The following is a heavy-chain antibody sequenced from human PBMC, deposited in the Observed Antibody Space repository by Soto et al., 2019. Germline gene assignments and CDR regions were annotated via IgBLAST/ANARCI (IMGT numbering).Heavy chain of an antibody. CDR2: IYYSGST. Sequence: PSETLSLTCTVSGGSISSGDYYWSWIRQPPGKGLEWIGYIYYSGSTYYNPSLKSRVTISVDTSKNQFSLKLSSVTAADTAVYYCARGEVVPYNWFDPWGQGTQVTVSS. D-gene: IGHD2-15*01. V-gene: IGHV4-30-4*01. CDR1: GGSISSGDYY. J-gene: IGHJ5*02. CDR3: ARGEVVPYNWFDP.